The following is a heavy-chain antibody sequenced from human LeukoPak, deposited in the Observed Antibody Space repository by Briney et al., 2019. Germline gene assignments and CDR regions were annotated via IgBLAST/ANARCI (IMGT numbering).Heavy chain of an antibody. V-gene: IGHV6-1*01. J-gene: IGHJ5*01. D-gene: IGHD6-19*01. Sequence: SQTLSLTCAISGDSFSSDSAAWHWIRQSPSRGLEWLGRTYYRSKWYHDYSVSVKSRITINPDTSKNQFSLQLNSVTPEDTAVYYCARAVAGTEGWFNSWGQGTLVTVSS. CDR2: TYYRSKWYH. CDR1: GDSFSSDSAA. CDR3: ARAVAGTEGWFNS.